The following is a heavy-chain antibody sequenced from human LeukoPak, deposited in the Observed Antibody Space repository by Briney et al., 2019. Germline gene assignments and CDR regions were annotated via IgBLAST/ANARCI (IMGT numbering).Heavy chain of an antibody. Sequence: GGSLRLSCAASGFTFSSYAMSWVRQAPGKGLEWVSAISGSGGSTYYADSVKGRFTISRDNSKNTVYLQMNSLRAEDTGVYYCARDRLEAVTDDDYFDYWGQETLVTVSS. V-gene: IGHV3-23*01. D-gene: IGHD2-21*02. CDR1: GFTFSSYA. J-gene: IGHJ4*02. CDR2: ISGSGGST. CDR3: ARDRLEAVTDDDYFDY.